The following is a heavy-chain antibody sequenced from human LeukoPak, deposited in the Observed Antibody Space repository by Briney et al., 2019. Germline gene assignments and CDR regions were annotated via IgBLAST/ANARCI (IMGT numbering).Heavy chain of an antibody. V-gene: IGHV4-39*02. CDR3: ARESIAAADNWFDP. D-gene: IGHD6-13*01. J-gene: IGHJ5*02. CDR1: GGSISSSSYY. CDR2: IYYSGST. Sequence: SETLSLTCTVSGGSISSSSYYWGWIRQPPGKGLEWIGSIYYSGSTYYNPSLKSRVTISVDTSKNQFSLKLSSVTAADTAVYYCARESIAAADNWFDPWGQGTLVTVSS.